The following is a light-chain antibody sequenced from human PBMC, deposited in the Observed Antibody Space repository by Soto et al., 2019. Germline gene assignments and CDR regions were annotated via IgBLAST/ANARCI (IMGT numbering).Light chain of an antibody. V-gene: IGKV3-20*01. Sequence: EIVLTQSPGTLSLSPGERATLSCRASQSVSSSYLAWYQQKPGQAPRLLIYGASSRATGIPDRFSGSGSGTDFTLTISSLQFEDFAVYYCQQYDNWPLTFGGGTKV. CDR2: GAS. J-gene: IGKJ4*01. CDR1: QSVSSSY. CDR3: QQYDNWPLT.